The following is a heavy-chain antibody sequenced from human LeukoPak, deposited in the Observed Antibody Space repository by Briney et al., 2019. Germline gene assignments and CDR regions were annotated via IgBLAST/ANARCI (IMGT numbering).Heavy chain of an antibody. CDR1: GFIVSSNY. J-gene: IGHJ3*02. CDR2: ISYDGSNK. CDR3: ARDIRPRGAFDI. Sequence: PGGSLRLSCAVSGFIVSSNYMSWVRQAPGKGLEWVAVISYDGSNKYYADSVKGRFTISRDNSKNTLYLQMNSLRAEDTAVYYCARDIRPRGAFDIWGQGTMVTVSS. D-gene: IGHD3-3*02. V-gene: IGHV3-30-3*01.